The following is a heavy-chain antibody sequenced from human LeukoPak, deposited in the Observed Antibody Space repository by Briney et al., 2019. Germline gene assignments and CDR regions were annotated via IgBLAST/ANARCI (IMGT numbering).Heavy chain of an antibody. CDR2: ISYDGSNK. Sequence: GGSLRLSCAASGFTFSSYAMHWVRQAPGKGLEWVAVISYDGSNKYYADSVKGRFTISRDNSKNTLYLQMNSLRAEDTAVYYCARERRDYLDYWGQGTLVTVSS. CDR1: GFTFSSYA. V-gene: IGHV3-30*04. CDR3: ARERRDYLDY. J-gene: IGHJ4*02.